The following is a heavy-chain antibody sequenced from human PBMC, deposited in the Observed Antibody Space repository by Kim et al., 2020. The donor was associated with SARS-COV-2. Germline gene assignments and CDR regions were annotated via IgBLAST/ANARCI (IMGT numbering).Heavy chain of an antibody. CDR1: GFTIAKYA. V-gene: IGHV3-23*01. J-gene: IGHJ3*01. Sequence: GGSLRLSCAASGFTIAKYAMSWVRQAPGKGLEWVSTVIGSADRTHYANSVRGRFTISRDNSKNMVYLQMDSLTAEDTGIYFCVKRQEGSSGGATLEVWG. CDR2: VIGSADRT. CDR3: VKRQEGSSGGATLEV. D-gene: IGHD6-19*01.